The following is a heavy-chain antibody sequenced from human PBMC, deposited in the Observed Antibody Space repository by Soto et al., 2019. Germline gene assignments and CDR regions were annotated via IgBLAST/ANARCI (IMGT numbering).Heavy chain of an antibody. CDR3: AKVRYFDWSSYHWLEN. J-gene: IGHJ5*02. Sequence: GGSLRLSCAASGFTFISYAMTWVRQAPGKGLEWVSGISGSGATTSYADSVKGRFTVSRDNSKNTLYLQMNSLRVEDTAVYYCAKVRYFDWSSYHWLENCGKESLFRVAS. CDR1: GFTFISYA. CDR2: ISGSGATT. D-gene: IGHD3-9*01. V-gene: IGHV3-23*01.